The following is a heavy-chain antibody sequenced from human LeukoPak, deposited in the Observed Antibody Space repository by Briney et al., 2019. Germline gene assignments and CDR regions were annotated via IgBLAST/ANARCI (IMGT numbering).Heavy chain of an antibody. CDR1: GFTFSSYA. D-gene: IGHD5-18*01. J-gene: IGHJ4*02. V-gene: IGHV3-23*01. CDR3: AKDIQLWLEGEGY. CDR2: ISGSGGST. Sequence: QPGGSLRLSCAASGFTFSSYAMSWVRQAPGKGLEWVSGISGSGGSTYYADSVKGRFTISRDNSKNTLCLQLNSLRVEDTAVYYCAKDIQLWLEGEGYWGQGTLVTVSS.